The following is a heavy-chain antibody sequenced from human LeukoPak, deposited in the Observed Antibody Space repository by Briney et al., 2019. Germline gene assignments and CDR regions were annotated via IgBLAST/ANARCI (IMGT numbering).Heavy chain of an antibody. Sequence: PGGSLRLSCAASGFTFSNAWMSWVRQAPGKGLEWVSVIYSGGDTYYADSVKGRFFISRDKSKNTLSLQMNSLRAEDTAVYYCVRSVQLDPWGAFDIWGQGTMLTVSS. CDR2: IYSGGDT. D-gene: IGHD1-1*01. CDR1: GFTFSNAW. CDR3: VRSVQLDPWGAFDI. V-gene: IGHV3-53*01. J-gene: IGHJ3*02.